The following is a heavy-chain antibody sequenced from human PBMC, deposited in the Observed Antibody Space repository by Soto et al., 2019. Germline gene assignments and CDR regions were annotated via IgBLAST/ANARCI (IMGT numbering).Heavy chain of an antibody. D-gene: IGHD3-10*02. Sequence: QVHLVESGGGVVQPGRSLRLSCAASGFTFRSYGMHWVRQAPGKGLEWMAVISSDGNNKYYADSVKGRFTISRDNSKNTVYLQMNSLRPEDTAVYYCAKGRQRFPRVRGNAFDIWGQGTVVTVSS. CDR1: GFTFRSYG. J-gene: IGHJ3*02. CDR3: AKGRQRFPRVRGNAFDI. V-gene: IGHV3-30*18. CDR2: ISSDGNNK.